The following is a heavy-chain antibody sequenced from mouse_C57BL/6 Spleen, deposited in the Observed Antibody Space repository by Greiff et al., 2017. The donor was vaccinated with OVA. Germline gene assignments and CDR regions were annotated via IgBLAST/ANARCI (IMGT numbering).Heavy chain of an antibody. V-gene: IGHV1-81*01. D-gene: IGHD1-1*02. Sequence: VQGVESGAELARPGASVKLSCKASGYTFTSYGISWVKQRTGQGLEWIGEIYPRSGNTYYNEKFKGKATLTADKSSSTAYMELRSLTSEDSAVYFCARGGYDAMDYWGQGTSVTVSS. J-gene: IGHJ4*01. CDR3: ARGGYDAMDY. CDR1: GYTFTSYG. CDR2: IYPRSGNT.